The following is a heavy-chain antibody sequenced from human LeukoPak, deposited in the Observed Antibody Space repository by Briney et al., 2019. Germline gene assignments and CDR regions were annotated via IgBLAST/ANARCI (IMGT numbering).Heavy chain of an antibody. CDR2: IYHSGST. CDR3: ARAPLYGDYGKGAFDI. CDR1: GGSISSGGYS. D-gene: IGHD4-17*01. V-gene: IGHV4-30-2*01. J-gene: IGHJ3*02. Sequence: PSETLSLTCAVSGGSISSGGYSWSWIRQPPGKGLEWIGYIYHSGSTYYNPSLKSRVTISVDRSKNQFSLKLSSVTAADTAVYYCARAPLYGDYGKGAFDIWGQGTMVTVSS.